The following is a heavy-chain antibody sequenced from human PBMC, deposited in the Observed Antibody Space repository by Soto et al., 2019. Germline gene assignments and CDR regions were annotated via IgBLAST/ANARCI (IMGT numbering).Heavy chain of an antibody. J-gene: IGHJ4*02. D-gene: IGHD5-18*01. Sequence: GASVKVSCKTSGGTFGSYAISWVRQAPGQGLEWMGGIIPVFVKPNYAQKFQDRVTITADESTSTAYMELSSLRSEDTAVYYCARGPPEIQLLTQYFDYWGQGTLVTVSS. CDR1: GGTFGSYA. CDR3: ARGPPEIQLLTQYFDY. V-gene: IGHV1-69*13. CDR2: IIPVFVKP.